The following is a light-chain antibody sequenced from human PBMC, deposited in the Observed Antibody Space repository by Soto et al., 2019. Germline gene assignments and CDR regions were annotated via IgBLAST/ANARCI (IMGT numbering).Light chain of an antibody. CDR1: QSVSSN. CDR2: GAS. CDR3: QQYNNFWT. V-gene: IGKV3-15*01. Sequence: EIVMTQSPVILSVSPGETATLSCRASQSVSSNLAWYQQKPGQAPRLLIYGASTSATDIPARFSGSGSGTEFTLTISSLQSEYFAVYYCQQYNNFWTFGQGTKVEIK. J-gene: IGKJ1*01.